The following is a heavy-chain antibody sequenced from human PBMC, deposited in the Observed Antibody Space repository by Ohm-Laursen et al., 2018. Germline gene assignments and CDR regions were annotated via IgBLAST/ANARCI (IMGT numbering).Heavy chain of an antibody. V-gene: IGHV3-23*01. D-gene: IGHD2-15*01. CDR2: ISGSGGST. CDR3: ASLGYCSGGSCLWAFDI. CDR1: GFTFSNYA. J-gene: IGHJ3*02. Sequence: SLRLSCTASGFTFSNYAMNWVRQAPGKGLEWVSAISGSGGSTYHADSVEGRFTISRDNSKNTLFLQMSSLRAEDTAVYYCASLGYCSGGSCLWAFDIWGQGTMVTVSS.